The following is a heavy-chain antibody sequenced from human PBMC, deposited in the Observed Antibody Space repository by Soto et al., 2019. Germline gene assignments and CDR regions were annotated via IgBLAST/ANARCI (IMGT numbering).Heavy chain of an antibody. CDR2: ISTIGSTI. Sequence: GSLRLSCAASGFTFSSYEMNWVRQAPGQGLEGISYISTIGSTIYYADSVKGRFTISRDNAKKLLYLQMSSLRAEDTAVYYCARDVTHYVDSGGYPLPLFAYWGQGALVTVSS. CDR1: GFTFSSYE. CDR3: ARDVTHYVDSGGYPLPLFAY. J-gene: IGHJ4*02. V-gene: IGHV3-48*03. D-gene: IGHD3-22*01.